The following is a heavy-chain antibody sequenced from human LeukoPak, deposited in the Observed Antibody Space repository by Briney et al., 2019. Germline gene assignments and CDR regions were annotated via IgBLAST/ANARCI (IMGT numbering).Heavy chain of an antibody. Sequence: GSLRLSCAASGFTFSSYWMSWVRQAPGKGLEWVANIKQDGSEKYYVDSVKGRFTISRDNAKNSLYLQMNSLRAEDTAVYYCARARPVFTMHLNWFDPWGQGTLVTVSS. CDR1: GFTFSSYW. D-gene: IGHD3-10*01. CDR2: IKQDGSEK. V-gene: IGHV3-7*01. CDR3: ARARPVFTMHLNWFDP. J-gene: IGHJ5*02.